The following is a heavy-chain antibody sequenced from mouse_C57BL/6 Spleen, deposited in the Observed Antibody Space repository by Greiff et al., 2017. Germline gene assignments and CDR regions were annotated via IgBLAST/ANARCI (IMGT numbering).Heavy chain of an antibody. V-gene: IGHV1-59*01. CDR1: GYTFTSYW. J-gene: IGHJ3*01. CDR2: IDPSDSYT. Sequence: VQLQQPGAELVRPGTSVKLSCKASGYTFTSYWMHWVKQRPGQGLEWIGVIDPSDSYTNYNQKFKGKATLTVDTSSSTAYMQLSSLTSEDSAVYYCARGGTVAYWGQGTLVTVSA. D-gene: IGHD3-3*01. CDR3: ARGGTVAY.